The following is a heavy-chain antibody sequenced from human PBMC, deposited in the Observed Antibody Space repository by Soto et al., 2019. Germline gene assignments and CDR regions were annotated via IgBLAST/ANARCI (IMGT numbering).Heavy chain of an antibody. CDR3: ARKNITMLRGAVPHYHGMDV. V-gene: IGHV4-30-2*01. CDR1: GGSISSGGYS. Sequence: PSETLSLTCAVSGGSISSGGYSWSWIRQPPGKGLEWIGYIYHSGSTYYNPSLQSRVTMSVDKSKNQFFLNLKSVTAADTAVYYCARKNITMLRGAVPHYHGMDVWGPGTTVTVS. CDR2: IYHSGST. D-gene: IGHD3-10*01. J-gene: IGHJ6*02.